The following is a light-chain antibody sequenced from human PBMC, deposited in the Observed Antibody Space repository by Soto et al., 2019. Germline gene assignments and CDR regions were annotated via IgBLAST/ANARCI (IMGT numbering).Light chain of an antibody. V-gene: IGKV3D-20*02. CDR3: QQRSNSIT. CDR2: GAS. CDR1: QSVSSSY. J-gene: IGKJ5*01. Sequence: EIVLTQSPGTLSLSPGERATLSCRASQSVSSSYLAWYQQKPGQAPRLLIYGASSRATGIPDRFSGSGSGTDLTLTISSLEPEDFAVYYCQQRSNSITFGQGTRLEIK.